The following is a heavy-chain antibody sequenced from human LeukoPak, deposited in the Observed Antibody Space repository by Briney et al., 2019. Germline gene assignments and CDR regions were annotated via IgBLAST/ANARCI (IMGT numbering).Heavy chain of an antibody. J-gene: IGHJ4*02. V-gene: IGHV3-30*19. CDR2: ISYDGSNK. D-gene: IGHD2-2*02. CDR1: GFTFSSYG. Sequence: GGSLRLSCVASGFTFSSYGMHWVRQAPGKGLEWVAVISYDGSNKYYADSVKGRFTISRDNSKNTLYLQMNSLRAEDTAVYYCARGGKVVPAAIRDYWGQGTLVTVSS. CDR3: ARGGKVVPAAIRDY.